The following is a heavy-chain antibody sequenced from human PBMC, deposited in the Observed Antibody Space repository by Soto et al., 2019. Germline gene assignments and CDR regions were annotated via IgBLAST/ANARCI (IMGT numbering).Heavy chain of an antibody. CDR2: IIPIFATT. Sequence: VNGSCKASGGTFSTSAISWVRQAPGEGLDWMGGIIPIFATTNYAQKFQGRVTITADESTGTAYMERSSLRSEDTAVYYCARGGAIFEVLIKGDDYYSGRYVWGEGNTARVSS. D-gene: IGHD3-3*01. V-gene: IGHV1-69*13. CDR1: GGTFSTSA. J-gene: IGHJ6*04. CDR3: ARGGAIFEVLIKGDDYYSGRYV.